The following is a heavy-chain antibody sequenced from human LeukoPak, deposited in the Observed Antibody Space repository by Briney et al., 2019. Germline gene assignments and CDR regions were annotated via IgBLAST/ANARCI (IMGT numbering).Heavy chain of an antibody. CDR1: GFIFSSYS. D-gene: IGHD6-13*01. J-gene: IGHJ6*02. CDR2: ITGSGGDT. CDR3: AKAASSSWPSYYYGMDV. V-gene: IGHV3-23*01. Sequence: GGSLRLSCAASGFIFSSYSMSWVRQAPGKGLEWVSVITGSGGDTYYADSVKGRFTISKDNSKNTVYLQMSSLRVDDTAVYYCAKAASSSWPSYYYGMDVWGQGTTVTVSS.